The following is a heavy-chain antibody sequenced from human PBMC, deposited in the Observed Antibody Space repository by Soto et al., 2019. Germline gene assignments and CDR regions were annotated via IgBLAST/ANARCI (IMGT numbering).Heavy chain of an antibody. D-gene: IGHD1-26*01. V-gene: IGHV3-66*01. CDR1: GFTVSSNY. CDR3: ARSGSGSYYYCGRDV. J-gene: IGHJ6*02. Sequence: GGSLRLSCGASGFTVSSNYMSWVRQAPGKGLEWCSVIYSGGSTYYTDSEKGRFTISRDNSKNTLYLQMNSLRAEDPAVYYCARSGSGSYYYCGRDVWGQGTTDTVSS. CDR2: IYSGGST.